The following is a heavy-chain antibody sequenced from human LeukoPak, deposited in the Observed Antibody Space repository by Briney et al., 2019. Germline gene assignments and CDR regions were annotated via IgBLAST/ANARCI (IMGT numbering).Heavy chain of an antibody. Sequence: VISYDGSNKYYADSVKGRFTISRDNSKNTLYLQMNSLRAEDTAVYYCAKGRITMIVVVPDYWGQGTLVTVSS. CDR3: AKGRITMIVVVPDY. CDR2: ISYDGSNK. J-gene: IGHJ4*02. D-gene: IGHD3-22*01. V-gene: IGHV3-30*18.